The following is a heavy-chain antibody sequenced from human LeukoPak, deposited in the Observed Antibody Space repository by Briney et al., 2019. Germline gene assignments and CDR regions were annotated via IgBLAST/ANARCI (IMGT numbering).Heavy chain of an antibody. D-gene: IGHD3-9*01. Sequence: SGGSLRLSCAASGFTFSTYPMHWVRQAPGKGLEWVAVISYDGSNKYYADSVKGRFTISRDNSKNTLYLQMNSLRAEDTAVYYCARADDWLLSPLDYWGQGTLVTVSS. CDR2: ISYDGSNK. J-gene: IGHJ4*02. CDR1: GFTFSTYP. CDR3: ARADDWLLSPLDY. V-gene: IGHV3-30-3*01.